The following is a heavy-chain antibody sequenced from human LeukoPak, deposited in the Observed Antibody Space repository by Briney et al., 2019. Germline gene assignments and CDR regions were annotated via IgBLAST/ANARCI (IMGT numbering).Heavy chain of an antibody. J-gene: IGHJ4*02. CDR1: GLTFSSHSM. V-gene: IGHV4-39*07. CDR2: IYYSGST. CDR3: ARGYCSGGSCYSF. D-gene: IGHD2-15*01. Sequence: PGGSLRLSCAASGLTFSSHSMNWIRQPPGKGLEWIGSIYYSGSTYYNPSLKSRVTISVDTSKNQYSLKLSSVTAADTAVYYCARGYCSGGSCYSFWGQGTLVTVSS.